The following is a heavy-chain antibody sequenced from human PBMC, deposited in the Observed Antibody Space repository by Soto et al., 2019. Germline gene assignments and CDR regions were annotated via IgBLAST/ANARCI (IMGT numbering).Heavy chain of an antibody. Sequence: QVQLVQSGAEVKKPGASVKVSCKAIGYSFTSHYMHWVRQAPGQGLEWMGTIYPGGVNIGHAQKFKGRVTMATDTSTSTVYMELNSPTSADTAVYYCAGDQSGHVLVWWFVPWGQGTLVTVSS. J-gene: IGHJ5*02. CDR3: AGDQSGHVLVWWFVP. V-gene: IGHV1-46*03. D-gene: IGHD1-26*01. CDR1: GYSFTSHY. CDR2: IYPGGVNI.